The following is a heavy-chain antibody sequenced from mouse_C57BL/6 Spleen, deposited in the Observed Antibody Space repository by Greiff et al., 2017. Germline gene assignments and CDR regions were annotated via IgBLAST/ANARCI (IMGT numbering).Heavy chain of an antibody. J-gene: IGHJ4*01. CDR3: ARDLITTVVGYAMDY. CDR2: INPSTGGT. Sequence: EVQLQQSGPELVKPGASVKISCKASGYSFTGYYMNWVKQSPEKSLEWIGEINPSTGGTTYNQKFKAKATLTVDKSSSTAYMQLKSLTSEDSAVYYCARDLITTVVGYAMDYWGQGTSVTVSS. D-gene: IGHD1-1*01. CDR1: GYSFTGYY. V-gene: IGHV1-42*01.